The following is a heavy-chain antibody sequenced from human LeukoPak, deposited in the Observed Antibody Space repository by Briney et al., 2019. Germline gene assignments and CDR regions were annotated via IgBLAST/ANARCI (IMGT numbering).Heavy chain of an antibody. CDR3: GGSASVPFYFAY. J-gene: IGHJ4*02. CDR1: GGSISRSSYY. Sequence: SETLSLTCTVSGGSISRSSYYWGWIRQPPGKGLEWIGSIYYSGSTYYNPSLKSRVTMSVDTSKNKSSLKLSSVTAADTAVYYCGGSASVPFYFAYWGPGTLVTVSS. V-gene: IGHV4-39*01. CDR2: IYYSGST. D-gene: IGHD2-2*01.